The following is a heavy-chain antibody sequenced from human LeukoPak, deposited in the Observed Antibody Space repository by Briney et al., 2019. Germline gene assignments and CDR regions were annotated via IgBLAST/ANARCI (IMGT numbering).Heavy chain of an antibody. CDR2: IFYSGST. CDR1: GGSISTSNYY. D-gene: IGHD4-17*01. CDR3: ARLPVTTQLIKKYYFDY. V-gene: IGHV4-39*07. Sequence: PSETLSLTCTVSGGSISTSNYYWGWIRQPPGKGLEWIGNIFYSGSTYYSPSVKSRVTISLDTSRNQFSLKLNSVTAADTAVYYCARLPVTTQLIKKYYFDYWGQGTLVTVSS. J-gene: IGHJ4*02.